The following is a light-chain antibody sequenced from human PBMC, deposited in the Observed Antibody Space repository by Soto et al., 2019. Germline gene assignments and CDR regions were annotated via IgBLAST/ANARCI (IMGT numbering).Light chain of an antibody. CDR2: DVS. J-gene: IGLJ1*01. V-gene: IGLV2-11*01. CDR1: SSDVGGYNY. CDR3: CSYAGIYPYV. Sequence: QSVLTQPRSVSGSPGQSVTISCTGTSSDVGGYNYVSWYQLHPGKAPKLIIYDVSKRPSGVPDRFSGSKSGNTASLTISGLQAEDEAGYYCCSYAGIYPYVFGTGTKVT.